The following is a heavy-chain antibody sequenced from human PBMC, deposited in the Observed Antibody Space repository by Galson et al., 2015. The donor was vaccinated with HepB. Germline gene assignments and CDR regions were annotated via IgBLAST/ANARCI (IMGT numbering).Heavy chain of an antibody. CDR2: INPNSGGT. CDR3: AVPAAISYNWFDP. V-gene: IGHV1-2*06. CDR1: GYTFTGYY. D-gene: IGHD2-2*01. Sequence: SVKVSCKASGYTFTGYYMHWVRQAPGQGLEWMGRINPNSGGTNYAQKFQGRVTMTRDTSISTAYMELSRLRSDDTAVCYCAVPAAISYNWFDPWGQGTLVTVSS. J-gene: IGHJ5*02.